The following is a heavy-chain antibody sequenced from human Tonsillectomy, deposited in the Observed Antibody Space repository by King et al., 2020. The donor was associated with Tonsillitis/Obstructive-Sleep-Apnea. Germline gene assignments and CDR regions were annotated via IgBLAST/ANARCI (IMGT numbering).Heavy chain of an antibody. V-gene: IGHV3-53*01. D-gene: IGHD2-2*01. Sequence: VQLVESGGGLIQPGGSLRLSCAASGFTVSSNYMSWVRQAPGKGLEWVSVIYSGGGTYYADSVKGRFTISRDNSKNTLYLQMNSLRAEDTAVYYCARDRWSSPSCYGALDYWGQGTLVTVSS. CDR3: ARDRWSSPSCYGALDY. CDR1: GFTVSSNY. J-gene: IGHJ4*02. CDR2: IYSGGGT.